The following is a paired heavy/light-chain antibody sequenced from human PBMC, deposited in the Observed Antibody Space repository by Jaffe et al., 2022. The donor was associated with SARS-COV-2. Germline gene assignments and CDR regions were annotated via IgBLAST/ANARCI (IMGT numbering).Light chain of an antibody. CDR1: SSDVGGYNY. J-gene: IGLJ1*01. V-gene: IGLV2-8*01. CDR2: EVS. Sequence: QSALTQPPSASGSPGQSVTISCTGTSSDVGGYNYVSWYQQHPGKAPKLMISEVSKRPSGVPDRFSGSKSGNTASLTVSGLQAEDEADYYCSSSAGSNTFVFGTGTKVTVL. CDR3: SSSAGSNTFV.
Heavy chain of an antibody. D-gene: IGHD3-3*01. CDR2: ISTYDGDT. V-gene: IGHV1-18*01. J-gene: IGHJ6*02. CDR1: GYAFTRYG. CDR3: AKDFGLRKYYSGMDV. Sequence: QIQVLQSGTEVKKPGASVKVSCKASGYAFTRYGFNWVRQAPGQGLEWMGWISTYDGDTNYAPEFQGRLTMTTDTSTTTAYMELRNLRSDDTAVYFCAKDFGLRKYYSGMDVWGQGTTVTVSS.